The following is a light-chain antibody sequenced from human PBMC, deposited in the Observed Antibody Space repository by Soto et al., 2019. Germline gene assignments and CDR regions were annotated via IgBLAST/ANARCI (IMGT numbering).Light chain of an antibody. Sequence: DIQMTQSPSTRSASVGDRVTITCRASQSISSWLAWYQQKPGQAPKLLISKASSLESGVPSRFSGSGSGTEFTLTISNLXPDXXXRYYXQYYKTFGQGTKVEIK. CDR1: QSISSW. CDR3: QYYKT. J-gene: IGKJ1*01. V-gene: IGKV1-5*03. CDR2: KAS.